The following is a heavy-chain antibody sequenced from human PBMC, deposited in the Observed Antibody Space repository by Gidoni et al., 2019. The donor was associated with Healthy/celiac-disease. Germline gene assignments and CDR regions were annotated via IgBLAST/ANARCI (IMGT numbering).Heavy chain of an antibody. D-gene: IGHD3-3*01. CDR3: ARGYYDFWSGHPAGAFDI. CDR1: GGSFSGYY. V-gene: IGHV4-34*01. Sequence: QVQLQQWGAGLLKPSETLSITCAVYGGSFSGYYWSWIRQPPGKGREWIGEINHSGSTNYNPSLKSRVTISVDTSKNQFSLKLSSVTAADTAVYYCARGYYDFWSGHPAGAFDIWGQGTMVTVSS. J-gene: IGHJ3*02. CDR2: INHSGST.